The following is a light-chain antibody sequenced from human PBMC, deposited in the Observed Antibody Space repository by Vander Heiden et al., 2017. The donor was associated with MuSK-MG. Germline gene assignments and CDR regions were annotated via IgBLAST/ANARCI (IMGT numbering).Light chain of an antibody. Sequence: DIVMTESPDYLAVAMGGRATINCTSSQSLLFSSNNNNYLAWHQQNPGQPPKLLIYWASTRESGVPDRFSGSGPGTDFTLTISSLHAEDVAVYYCQQDDSTPHTFGGGTKVEIK. CDR2: WAS. V-gene: IGKV4-1*01. J-gene: IGKJ4*01. CDR3: QQDDSTPHT. CDR1: QSLLFSSNNNNY.